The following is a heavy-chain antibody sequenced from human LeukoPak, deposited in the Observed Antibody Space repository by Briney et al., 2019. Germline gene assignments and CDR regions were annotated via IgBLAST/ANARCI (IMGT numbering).Heavy chain of an antibody. CDR1: GFTFSTYS. D-gene: IGHD6-13*01. Sequence: GGSLRLSCAASGFTFSTYSMNWVRQAPGKGLEWVSSISSSSSYIYYADSVKGRFTISRDNAKNSLYLQMNSLRAEDTAVYYCARAAAAGTGWFDPWGQGTLVTVSS. CDR2: ISSSSSYI. J-gene: IGHJ5*02. V-gene: IGHV3-21*01. CDR3: ARAAAAGTGWFDP.